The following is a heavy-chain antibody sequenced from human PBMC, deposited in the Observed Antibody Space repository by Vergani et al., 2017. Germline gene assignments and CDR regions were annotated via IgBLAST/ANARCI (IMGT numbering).Heavy chain of an antibody. CDR2: IFYSGTT. V-gene: IGHV4-59*01. D-gene: IGHD3-3*01. CDR3: ARDEKRGYYASDLPY. CDR1: GGSIISYY. J-gene: IGHJ4*02. Sequence: QVQLQESGPGLVKPSETLSLVCTVSGGSIISYYWSWIRQPPGKGLEWIGSIFYSGTTNYNSPLKSRVTISVDTSKNQFSLKLSSVTAADTAVYYCARDEKRGYYASDLPYWGQGTLVTVSS.